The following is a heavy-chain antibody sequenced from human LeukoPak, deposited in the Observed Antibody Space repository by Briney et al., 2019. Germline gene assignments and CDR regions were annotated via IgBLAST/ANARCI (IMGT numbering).Heavy chain of an antibody. Sequence: GSLRLSCAASGFSFSNYWMHWVRQPPGKGLEWIGEINHSGSTNYNSSLKSRVTISVDTSKNQFSLKLSSVTAADTAVYYCAKIPAAPPRYYYYGMDVWGQGTTVTVSS. CDR1: GFSFSNYW. J-gene: IGHJ6*02. CDR2: INHSGST. V-gene: IGHV4-34*08. D-gene: IGHD2-2*01. CDR3: AKIPAAPPRYYYYGMDV.